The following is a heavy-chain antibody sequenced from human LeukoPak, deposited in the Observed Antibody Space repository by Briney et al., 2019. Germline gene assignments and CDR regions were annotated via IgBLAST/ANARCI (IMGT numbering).Heavy chain of an antibody. CDR2: ISSSGSTI. D-gene: IGHD3-22*01. Sequence: PGGSLRLSCAASGFTFSSYAMSWVRQAPGKGLEWVSYISSSGSTIYYADSVKGRFTISRDNAKKSLFLQMNNLRAEDTAVYYCVAQGYYDNSGYFPYYFNYWGQGTPVTVSS. J-gene: IGHJ4*02. V-gene: IGHV3-48*04. CDR1: GFTFSSYA. CDR3: VAQGYYDNSGYFPYYFNY.